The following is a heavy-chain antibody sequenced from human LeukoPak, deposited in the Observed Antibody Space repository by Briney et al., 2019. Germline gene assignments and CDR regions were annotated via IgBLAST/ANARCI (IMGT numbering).Heavy chain of an antibody. CDR1: GGSISSYY. CDR3: ARGGYSGYDPFDY. CDR2: IYYSGST. Sequence: SETLSLTCTVSGGSISSYYWSWIRQPPGKGLEWIGYIYYSGSTNYNPSLKSRVTLSLDTSKNQFSLKLSSVTVADTAVYYCARGGYSGYDPFDYWGQGTLVTVSS. D-gene: IGHD5-12*01. V-gene: IGHV4-59*01. J-gene: IGHJ4*02.